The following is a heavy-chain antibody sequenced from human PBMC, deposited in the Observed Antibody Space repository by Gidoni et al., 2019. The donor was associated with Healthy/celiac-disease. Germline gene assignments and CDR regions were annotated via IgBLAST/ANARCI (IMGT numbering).Heavy chain of an antibody. V-gene: IGHV3-33*01. J-gene: IGHJ4*02. D-gene: IGHD3-10*01. CDR1: GFTFSSYG. Sequence: QVQLVESGGGVVQPGRSLRLSCAASGFTFSSYGMHCVRQAPGKGLGWVAVIWYEGSNKYYADSVKGRFTISRDNSKNTLDLQMNSLRAEDTAVYYCASAPEGSYAYDYWGQGTLVTVSS. CDR2: IWYEGSNK. CDR3: ASAPEGSYAYDY.